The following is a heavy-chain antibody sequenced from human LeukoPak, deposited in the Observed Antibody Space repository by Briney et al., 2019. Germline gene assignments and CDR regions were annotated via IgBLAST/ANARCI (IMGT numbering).Heavy chain of an antibody. CDR1: GGSFSGYY. D-gene: IGHD6-19*01. CDR3: ARGQAVFDY. CDR2: INHSGST. J-gene: IGHJ4*02. Sequence: SETLSLTCAVYGGSFSGYYWSWIRQPPGKGLEWIGEINHSGSTNYNPSLKSRVTISVDTSKNQFSLKLSSVTAAGTAVYYCARGQAVFDYWGQGTLVTVSS. V-gene: IGHV4-34*01.